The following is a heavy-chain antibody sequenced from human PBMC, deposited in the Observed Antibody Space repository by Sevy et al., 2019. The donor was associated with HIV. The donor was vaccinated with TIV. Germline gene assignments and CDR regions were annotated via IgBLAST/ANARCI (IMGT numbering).Heavy chain of an antibody. CDR1: GFTFSSYS. CDR2: ISSSSSYI. V-gene: IGHV3-21*01. CDR3: ARGERQLAF. J-gene: IGHJ4*02. Sequence: GGSLRLSCAASGFTFSSYSMNWVRQAPGKGLEWVSSISSSSSYIYYASAGKGRFTISRDNSKNSLNLRMNGLRAEDTAVYYCARGERQLAFWGQGTLVTVSS. D-gene: IGHD6-6*01.